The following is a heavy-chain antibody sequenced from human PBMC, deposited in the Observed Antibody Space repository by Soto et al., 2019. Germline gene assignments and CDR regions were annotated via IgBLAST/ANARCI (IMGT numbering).Heavy chain of an antibody. CDR2: ISAYNGNT. Sequence: ASVKVSCKASGYTFTSYGVSWVRQAPGQGLEWMGWISAYNGNTNYAQKLQGRVTMTTDTSTSTAYMELRSLRSDDTAVYYCARVNAYYDILTGYYSYYYYYGMDVRGQGTTVTVSS. J-gene: IGHJ6*02. CDR3: ARVNAYYDILTGYYSYYYYYGMDV. V-gene: IGHV1-18*01. D-gene: IGHD3-9*01. CDR1: GYTFTSYG.